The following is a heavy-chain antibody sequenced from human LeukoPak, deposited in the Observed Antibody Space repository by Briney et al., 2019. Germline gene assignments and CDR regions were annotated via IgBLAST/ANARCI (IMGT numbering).Heavy chain of an antibody. CDR2: IDYSGST. CDR1: GGSISSYY. V-gene: IGHV4-59*01. D-gene: IGHD3-16*01. CDR3: ARDRALGSGKYYFDY. J-gene: IGHJ4*02. Sequence: SETLSLTCTVSGGSISSYYWSWIRLPPGKGLEWIGYIDYSGSTNYNPSLKSRVTISLDTSKNQFSLRLSSVTAADTAVYFCARDRALGSGKYYFDYWGQGTLVTVSS.